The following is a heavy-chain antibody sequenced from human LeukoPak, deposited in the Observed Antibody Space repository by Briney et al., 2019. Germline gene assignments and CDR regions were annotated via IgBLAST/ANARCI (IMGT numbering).Heavy chain of an antibody. CDR1: GFIFSSYS. Sequence: PGGSLRLSCAVSGFIFSSYSMNWVRQAPGKGLEWVGGIRNDGSNQYYADSVKGQFAISRDNSKNTLYLQMNSLRADDTALYYCARETQQRQLSNPFEIWGQGTMVTVSS. D-gene: IGHD6-13*01. V-gene: IGHV3-30*03. CDR3: ARETQQRQLSNPFEI. J-gene: IGHJ3*02. CDR2: IRNDGSNQ.